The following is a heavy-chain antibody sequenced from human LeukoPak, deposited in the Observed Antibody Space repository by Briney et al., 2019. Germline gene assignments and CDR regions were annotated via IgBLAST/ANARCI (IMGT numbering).Heavy chain of an antibody. J-gene: IGHJ4*02. CDR2: MSSSGSTI. CDR3: ARESRQWLVLGGVDY. V-gene: IGHV3-11*04. CDR1: GFTFNDYY. Sequence: GGSLRLSCAASGFTFNDYYMSWIRQAPGKGLEWVSYMSSSGSTIYYADSVKGRFTISRDNAKNSLYLQMDSLRAEDTAVYYCARESRQWLVLGGVDYWGQGTLVTVFS. D-gene: IGHD6-19*01.